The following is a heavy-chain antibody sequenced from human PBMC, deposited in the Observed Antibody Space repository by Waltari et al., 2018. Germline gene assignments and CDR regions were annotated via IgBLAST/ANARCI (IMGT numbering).Heavy chain of an antibody. V-gene: IGHV2-5*01. D-gene: IGHD2-2*01. J-gene: IGHJ3*02. CDR3: ARGLLYQLLNDAFDI. CDR2: MYWNGDN. CDR1: GFSFSTSGVG. Sequence: QITLKESGPTLVKPTQTLTLTCTFSGFSFSTSGVGVGWIRQPPGKGLEWRGLMYWNGDNGYSQSLRISLTITKDTSNTQVFLTMTNMDPVDTATYYCARGLLYQLLNDAFDIWGQGTMVTVSS.